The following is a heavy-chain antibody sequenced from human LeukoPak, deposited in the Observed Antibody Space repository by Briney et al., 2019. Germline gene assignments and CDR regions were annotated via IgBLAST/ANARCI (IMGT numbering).Heavy chain of an antibody. D-gene: IGHD5-12*01. CDR1: GFTFSTYA. Sequence: PGGSLRLSCAASGFTFSTYAMNWVRQAPGKGLEWVSYLSGSGDTIYYADSVKGRFTISRDNAKNSLYLQMNSLRAEDTAVYYCARDGEWLRPMDYWGQGTLVTVSS. J-gene: IGHJ4*02. CDR2: LSGSGDTI. CDR3: ARDGEWLRPMDY. V-gene: IGHV3-48*04.